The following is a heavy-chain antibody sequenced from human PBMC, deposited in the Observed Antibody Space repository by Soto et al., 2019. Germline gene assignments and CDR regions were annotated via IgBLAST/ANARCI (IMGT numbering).Heavy chain of an antibody. D-gene: IGHD3-3*01. CDR3: VRDFRRLLEWPTKGYHYFGMDA. V-gene: IGHV3-48*03. CDR1: GFTFSRYE. CDR2: INGNGTTT. Sequence: GGSLRLSCVVSGFTFSRYEINWVRQAPGKGLEWISYINGNGTTTYYGASVKGRFTISRDNAKNSLYLQMNGLRADDSALYYCVRDFRRLLEWPTKGYHYFGMDAWGRGTTVTVSS. J-gene: IGHJ6*02.